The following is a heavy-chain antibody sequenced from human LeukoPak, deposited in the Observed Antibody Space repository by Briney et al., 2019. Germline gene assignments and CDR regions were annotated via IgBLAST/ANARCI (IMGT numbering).Heavy chain of an antibody. V-gene: IGHV1-8*02. CDR1: GYTFTTYD. CDR3: ARGFASYDTSDYAFAYH. CDR2: MNPNSGDT. J-gene: IGHJ5*02. Sequence: GASVKVSCKASGYTFTTYDITWVRQAPGQGLGWMGWMNPNSGDTGFAQKFQGRVTMTRDTSITTAYMELSSLISEDTAVYYCARGFASYDTSDYAFAYHWGQGTLVTVSS. D-gene: IGHD3-22*01.